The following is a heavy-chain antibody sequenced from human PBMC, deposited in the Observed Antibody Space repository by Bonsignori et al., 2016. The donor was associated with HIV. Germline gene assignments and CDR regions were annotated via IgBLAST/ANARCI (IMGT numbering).Heavy chain of an antibody. D-gene: IGHD6-6*01. CDR2: IFPGDSDT. Sequence: EVQLVQSGAEVKKPGESLKISCKGSGYRFSSYWIAWVRQMPGKGLEYMGIIFPGDSDTRYIPSFEGQVTFSVDKSIDTAFLQWTSLETSDTAMYYCARLYSNSSYNWFDPWGQGTLVTVSS. V-gene: IGHV5-51*06. J-gene: IGHJ5*02. CDR1: GYRFSSYW. CDR3: ARLYSNSSYNWFDP.